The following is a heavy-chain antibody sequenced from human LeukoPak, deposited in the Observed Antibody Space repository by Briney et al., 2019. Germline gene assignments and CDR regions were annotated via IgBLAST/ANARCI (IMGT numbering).Heavy chain of an antibody. CDR3: AKGIAAAAYYYGMDV. CDR1: GFTFSSYA. D-gene: IGHD6-13*01. J-gene: IGHJ6*02. V-gene: IGHV3-23*01. CDR2: ISVSGGST. Sequence: PGGSLRLSCAASGFTFSSYAMSWVRQAPGKGLEWVSAISVSGGSTYYADSVKGRFTISRDNSKNTLYLQMNSLRAEDTAVYYCAKGIAAAAYYYGMDVWGQGTTVTVSS.